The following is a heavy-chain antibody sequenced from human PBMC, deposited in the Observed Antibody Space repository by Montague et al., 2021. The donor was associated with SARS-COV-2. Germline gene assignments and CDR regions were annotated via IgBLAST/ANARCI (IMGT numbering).Heavy chain of an antibody. CDR2: IRSKNDGGTR. D-gene: IGHD3-9*01. CDR1: GFTFSDAW. Sequence: SLRLSCAASGFTFSDAWMSWVRQPPGKGLEWVGRIRSKNDGGTRDYGAPVKGKFTISRDDSKSTLYLQMNNLKAEDTAIYYCTTVADILAGFSSLFDLWGRGALVTASS. V-gene: IGHV3-15*05. CDR3: TTVADILAGFSSLFDL. J-gene: IGHJ2*01.